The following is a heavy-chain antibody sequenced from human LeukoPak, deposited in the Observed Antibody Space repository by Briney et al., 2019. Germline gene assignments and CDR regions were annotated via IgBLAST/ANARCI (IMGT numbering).Heavy chain of an antibody. CDR2: VDHSGTT. CDR1: GGSFSSYF. D-gene: IGHD3-10*01. Sequence: SETLSLTCAVSGGSFSSYFWSWIRQPPGKGLEWIGEVDHSGTTNYSPFLLGRVSMSVDTSKNHFSLKLTSVTAADTALYYCASLSKHYRGSGTFSYYYEKWGQGALVTGSS. J-gene: IGHJ4*02. V-gene: IGHV4-34*01. CDR3: ASLSKHYRGSGTFSYYYEK.